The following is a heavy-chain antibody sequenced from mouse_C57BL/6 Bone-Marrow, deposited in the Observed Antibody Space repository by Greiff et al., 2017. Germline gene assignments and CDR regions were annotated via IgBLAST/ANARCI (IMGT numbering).Heavy chain of an antibody. D-gene: IGHD1-1*01. CDR3: ARLNYYGSSLDAMDY. CDR1: GYTFTSYW. J-gene: IGHJ4*01. V-gene: IGHV1-53*01. Sequence: QVQLQQPGTELVKPGASVKLSCKASGYTFTSYWMHWVKQRPGQGLEWIGNINPSNGGTNYNEKFKSKATLTADKSSSTAYMELRSLTSEDSAVYFCARLNYYGSSLDAMDYWGQGTSVTVSS. CDR2: INPSNGGT.